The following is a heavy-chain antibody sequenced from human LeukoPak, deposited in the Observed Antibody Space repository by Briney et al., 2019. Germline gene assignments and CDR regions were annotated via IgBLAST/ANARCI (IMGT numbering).Heavy chain of an antibody. CDR3: ARGGMWFGV. V-gene: IGHV3-7*01. CDR2: IKEDGSEK. D-gene: IGHD3-10*01. CDR1: GFTFSTYW. J-gene: IGHJ4*02. Sequence: PGGSLRLSCAASGFTFSTYWMSWVRQAPGKGPEWVANIKEDGSEKYYVDSVKGRFTISRDNTKNSLYLQMNTLRAEDTAVYSCARGGMWFGVWGQGTLVTVSS.